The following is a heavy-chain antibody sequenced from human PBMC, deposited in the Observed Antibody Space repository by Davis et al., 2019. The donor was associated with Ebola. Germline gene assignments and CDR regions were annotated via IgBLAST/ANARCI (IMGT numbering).Heavy chain of an antibody. J-gene: IGHJ4*02. V-gene: IGHV1-18*01. CDR1: GYVFTSYS. CDR3: ARLYTGTSFGFEGFDS. D-gene: IGHD3-10*01. CDR2: ISAYNGNT. Sequence: AASVKVSCKTSGYVFTSYSITWVRQAPGQGLEWMGWISAYNGNTNSAQKFQGRVTMTTETSTSTAYMELRDLRSDDTAVYYCARLYTGTSFGFEGFDSWGQGTLVTVSS.